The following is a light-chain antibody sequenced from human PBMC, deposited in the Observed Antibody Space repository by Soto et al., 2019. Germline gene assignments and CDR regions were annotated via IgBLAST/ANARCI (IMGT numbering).Light chain of an antibody. CDR2: ELN. V-gene: IGLV2-8*01. Sequence: QSVLTQPPSASGSPGQSVTISCTGVSSDVGDYDYVLWYQQYPGKAPKVIIFELNKRPSGVPDRLSGSKSGNTASLTDSGLQAEDEPVDYWDSQVGNSGYVFGNWTKLSV. CDR1: SSDVGDYDY. CDR3: DSQVGNSGYV. J-gene: IGLJ1*01.